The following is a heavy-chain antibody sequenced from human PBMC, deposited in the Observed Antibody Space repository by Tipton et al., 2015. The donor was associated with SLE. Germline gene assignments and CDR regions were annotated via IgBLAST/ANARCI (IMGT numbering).Heavy chain of an antibody. CDR3: ARDEYRYDGTGYHLLGHFDY. V-gene: IGHV4-59*01. J-gene: IGHJ4*02. CDR2: IYYSGST. Sequence: PGLVKPSETLSLSCTVSGGSISSSYWSWIRQPPGKGLEWIGYIYYSGSTNSNPSLKSRVTISLDTSKNQFSLKLTSVTAADTAVYYCARDEYRYDGTGYHLLGHFDYWGQGTLVTVSS. D-gene: IGHD3-22*01. CDR1: GGSISSSY.